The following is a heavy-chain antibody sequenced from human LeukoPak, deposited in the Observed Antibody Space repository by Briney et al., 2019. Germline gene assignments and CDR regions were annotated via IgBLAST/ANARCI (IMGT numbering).Heavy chain of an antibody. J-gene: IGHJ5*02. CDR1: GGSISSYY. CDR3: ARRYCTDGVCYLVS. CDR2: IYFTGST. D-gene: IGHD2-8*01. V-gene: IGHV4-59*12. Sequence: PSETLSLTCNVSGGSISSYYWSWIRQPPGKGLEWIGYIYFTGSTNYNPSLKSRVTMSVDTSNNQFSLKLSSVTAADTAVYYCARRYCTDGVCYLVSWGQGTLVTVSS.